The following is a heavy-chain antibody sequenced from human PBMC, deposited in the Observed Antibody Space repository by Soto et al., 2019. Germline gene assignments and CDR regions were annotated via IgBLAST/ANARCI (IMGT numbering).Heavy chain of an antibody. CDR1: GYTFASYA. D-gene: IGHD3-3*01. CDR3: ARVLSWASYYDFWSGYYNYYYYGMDV. CDR2: ISAYNGNT. J-gene: IGHJ6*02. Sequence: ASVKGSCKASGYTFASYASSWMRQAPGQGLEWMGWISAYNGNTGYAQKFQGRVTMTRNTSISTAYMELSSLRSEDTAVYYCARVLSWASYYDFWSGYYNYYYYGMDVWGQGTTVTVSS. V-gene: IGHV1-8*02.